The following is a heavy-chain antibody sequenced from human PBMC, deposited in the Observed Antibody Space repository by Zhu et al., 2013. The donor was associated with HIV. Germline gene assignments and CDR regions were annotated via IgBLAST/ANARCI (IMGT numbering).Heavy chain of an antibody. CDR2: MNPNSGNT. J-gene: IGHJ5*02. Sequence: QVQLVQSGAEVKKPGSSVKVSCKASGYTFTSYDINWVRQATGQGLEWMGWMNPNSGNTGYAQKFQGRVTITRNTSISTAYMELSNLRSEDTAVYYCARARNFDYDSSGYYYGGNWFDPWGQGTLVTVSS. V-gene: IGHV1-8*03. D-gene: IGHD3-22*01. CDR1: GYTFTSYD. CDR3: ARARNFDYDSSGYYYGGNWFDP.